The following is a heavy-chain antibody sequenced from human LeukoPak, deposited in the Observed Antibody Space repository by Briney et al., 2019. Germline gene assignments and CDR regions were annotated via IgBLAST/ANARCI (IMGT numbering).Heavy chain of an antibody. Sequence: SETLSLTCAVYGGSFSGYYWSWIRQPPGKGLEWIGEINHSGSTNYNPSLKSRVTISVDTSKNQFSLKLSSVTAADTAVYYCARQGREMATTIFDYWGQGTLVTVSS. J-gene: IGHJ4*02. CDR2: INHSGST. CDR1: GGSFSGYY. CDR3: ARQGREMATTIFDY. V-gene: IGHV4-34*01. D-gene: IGHD5-24*01.